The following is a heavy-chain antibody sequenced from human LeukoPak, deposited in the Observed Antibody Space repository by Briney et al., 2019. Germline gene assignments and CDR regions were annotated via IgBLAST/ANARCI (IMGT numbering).Heavy chain of an antibody. Sequence: GASVKASCKASGYTFTGYYMHWVRQAPGQGLEWMGWINPNSGGTNYAQKFQGRVTMTRDTSISTAYMELSRLRSDDTAVYYCARVPYYYDSSGYYGDYWGQGTLVTVSS. CDR1: GYTFTGYY. CDR3: ARVPYYYDSSGYYGDY. CDR2: INPNSGGT. J-gene: IGHJ4*02. V-gene: IGHV1-2*02. D-gene: IGHD3-22*01.